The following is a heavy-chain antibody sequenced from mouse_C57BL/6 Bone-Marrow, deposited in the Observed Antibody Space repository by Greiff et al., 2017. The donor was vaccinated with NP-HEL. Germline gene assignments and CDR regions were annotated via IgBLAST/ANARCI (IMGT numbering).Heavy chain of an antibody. CDR1: GFTFSSYG. CDR3: ARPGGNPWFAY. J-gene: IGHJ3*01. V-gene: IGHV5-6*02. Sequence: DVKLVESGGDLVKPGGSLKLSCAASGFTFSSYGMSWVRQTPDKRLEWVATISSGGSYTYYPDRVKGRFTISRDNAKNTLYLQMSSLKSEDTAMYYCARPGGNPWFAYWGQGTLVTVSA. CDR2: ISSGGSYT. D-gene: IGHD2-1*01.